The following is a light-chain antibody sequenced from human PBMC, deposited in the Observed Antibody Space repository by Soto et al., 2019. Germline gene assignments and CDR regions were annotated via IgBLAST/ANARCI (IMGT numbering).Light chain of an antibody. Sequence: EIVMTQSPATLSVSPWERATLSCRASQSVSSNLAWYQQKPGQAPRLLIYGASTRATGIPARFSGSGSGTESTLTISSLQSEDCAIYYCQQYHTWPITFGGGTKVDIK. V-gene: IGKV3-15*01. CDR3: QQYHTWPIT. CDR2: GAS. CDR1: QSVSSN. J-gene: IGKJ4*01.